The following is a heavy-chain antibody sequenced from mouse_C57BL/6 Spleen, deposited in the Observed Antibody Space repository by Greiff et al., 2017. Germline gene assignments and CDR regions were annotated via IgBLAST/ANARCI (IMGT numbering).Heavy chain of an antibody. D-gene: IGHD2-14*01. Sequence: QVQLQQSGAELVRPGASVTLSCKASGYTFTDYEMHWVKQTPVHGLEWIGAIDPETGGTAYNQKFKGKAILTADKSSSTAYMELRSLTSEDSAVYYCTRRGYYYCDYWGQGTTLTVSS. CDR1: GYTFTDYE. J-gene: IGHJ2*01. CDR2: IDPETGGT. V-gene: IGHV1-15*01. CDR3: TRRGYYYCDY.